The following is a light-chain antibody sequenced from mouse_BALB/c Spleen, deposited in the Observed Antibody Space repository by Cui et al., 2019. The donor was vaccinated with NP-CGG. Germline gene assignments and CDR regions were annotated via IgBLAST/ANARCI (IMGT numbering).Light chain of an antibody. V-gene: IGLV1*01. Sequence: QSDVTHESAPTTSPGETVTLTCRSSTGAVTTSNYANWVQEKPDHLFTGLIGGTNNRAPGVPARFSGSLIGDKAALTITGAQTKDEAIYFCALWYSNHWVFGGGTKLTVL. CDR3: ALWYSNHWV. J-gene: IGLJ1*01. CDR1: TGAVTTSNY. CDR2: GTN.